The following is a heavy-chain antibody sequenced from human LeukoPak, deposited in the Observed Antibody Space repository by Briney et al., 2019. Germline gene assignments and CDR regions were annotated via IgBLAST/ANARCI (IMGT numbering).Heavy chain of an antibody. J-gene: IGHJ4*02. D-gene: IGHD5-24*01. CDR2: ISHSGST. CDR3: ARGQGRRDGYNYVH. V-gene: IGHV4-38-2*02. Sequence: SEALSLTCTVSGYSISSGYYWGWIRQPPGKGLKWIGSISHSGSTNYNPSLKSRVTISVDTSKNQFSLKLSSVTAADTAVYYCARGQGRRDGYNYVHWGQGTLVTVSS. CDR1: GYSISSGYY.